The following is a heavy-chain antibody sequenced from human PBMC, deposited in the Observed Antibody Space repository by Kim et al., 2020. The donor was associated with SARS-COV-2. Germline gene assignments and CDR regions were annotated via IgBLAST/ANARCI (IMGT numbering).Heavy chain of an antibody. CDR2: ISAYNGNT. J-gene: IGHJ6*02. CDR1: GYTFTSYG. V-gene: IGHV1-18*04. CDR3: ARDRYCSGGSCYSGDDYYYYGMDV. Sequence: ASVKVSCKASGYTFTSYGISWVRQAPGQGLECMGWISAYNGNTNYAQKLQGRVTMTTDTSTSTAYMELRSLRSDDTAVYYCARDRYCSGGSCYSGDDYYYYGMDVWGQGTTVTVSS. D-gene: IGHD2-15*01.